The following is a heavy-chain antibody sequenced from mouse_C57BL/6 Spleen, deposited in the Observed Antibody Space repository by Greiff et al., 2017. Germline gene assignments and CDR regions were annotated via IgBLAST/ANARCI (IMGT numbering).Heavy chain of an antibody. CDR2: ISSGGSYT. CDR1: GFTFSSYG. V-gene: IGHV5-6*02. Sequence: DVKLVESGGDLVKPGGSLKLSCAASGFTFSSYGMPWVRQTPDKRLEWVATISSGGSYTYYPDSVKGRFTLSRDNAKNTLYLQMSSLKSEDTAMYYCEKQDYGYFDVWGTGTTVTVSS. CDR3: EKQDYGYFDV. J-gene: IGHJ1*03.